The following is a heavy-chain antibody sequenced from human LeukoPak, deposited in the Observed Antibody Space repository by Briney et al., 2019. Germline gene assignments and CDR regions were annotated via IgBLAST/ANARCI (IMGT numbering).Heavy chain of an antibody. CDR2: INHGSST. Sequence: SETLSLTCAVYGDSFSDFYWSWIRQSPGKGLEWIGEINHGSSTTYNPSLKSQVTISIDTSKNQSSLKLNSVADADTAVYYCARAYGGSPPFDCWGPGTLVTVSS. V-gene: IGHV4-34*01. CDR1: GDSFSDFY. J-gene: IGHJ4*02. D-gene: IGHD1-26*01. CDR3: ARAYGGSPPFDC.